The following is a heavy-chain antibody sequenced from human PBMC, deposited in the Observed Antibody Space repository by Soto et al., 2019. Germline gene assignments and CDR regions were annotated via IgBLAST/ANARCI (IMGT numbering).Heavy chain of an antibody. Sequence: SETLSLTCTVSSGSISSSSYYWGWIRQPPGKGLEWIGSIYYSGSTYYNPSLKSRVTISVDTSKNQFSLKLNSVTAADTAVYYCARVNYGNYYYYYGMDVWGQGTTVTVSS. CDR1: SGSISSSSYY. J-gene: IGHJ6*02. D-gene: IGHD4-17*01. CDR3: ARVNYGNYYYYYGMDV. CDR2: IYYSGST. V-gene: IGHV4-39*07.